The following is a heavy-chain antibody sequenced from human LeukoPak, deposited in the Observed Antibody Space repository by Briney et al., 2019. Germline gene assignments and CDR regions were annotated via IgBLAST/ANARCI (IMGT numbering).Heavy chain of an antibody. D-gene: IGHD3-22*01. J-gene: IGHJ4*02. CDR2: ISGSGGST. CDR1: GFTFSSYA. CDR3: ASAIRDYYDSSGYRQTNR. Sequence: GGSLRLSCAASGFTFSSYAMSWVRQAPGKGLEWVSAISGSGGSTYYADSVKGRFTISRDNSKNTLYLQMNSLRAEDTAVYYCASAIRDYYDSSGYRQTNRWGQGTLVTVSS. V-gene: IGHV3-23*01.